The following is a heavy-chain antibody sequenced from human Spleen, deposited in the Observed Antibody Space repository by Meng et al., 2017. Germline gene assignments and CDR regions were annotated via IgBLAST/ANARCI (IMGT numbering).Heavy chain of an antibody. CDR3: ARGPTTMAHDFDY. CDR1: GGSFSDYY. J-gene: IGHJ4*02. D-gene: IGHD4-11*01. Sequence: QVQLQESGPGLVKPSGPLSLTCVVSGGSFSDYYWSWIRQPPGKGLEWIGEINHSGSTNYNPSLESRATISVDTSQNNLSLKLSSVTAADSAVYYCARGPTTMAHDFDYWGQGTLVTASS. CDR2: INHSGST. V-gene: IGHV4-34*01.